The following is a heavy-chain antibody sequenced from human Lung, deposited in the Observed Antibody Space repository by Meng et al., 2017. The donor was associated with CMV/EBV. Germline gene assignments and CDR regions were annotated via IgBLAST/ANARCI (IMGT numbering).Heavy chain of an antibody. V-gene: IGHV1-18*01. Sequence: ASVXVSXKASGYTFTSYGISWVRQAPGQGLEWMGWISAYNGNTNYAQKPQGRVTMTTDTSTSTAYMALRSLRSDDTAVYYCARVRTPPKAAAGDYWGQGTLVTVSS. CDR3: ARVRTPPKAAAGDY. CDR2: ISAYNGNT. CDR1: GYTFTSYG. D-gene: IGHD6-25*01. J-gene: IGHJ4*02.